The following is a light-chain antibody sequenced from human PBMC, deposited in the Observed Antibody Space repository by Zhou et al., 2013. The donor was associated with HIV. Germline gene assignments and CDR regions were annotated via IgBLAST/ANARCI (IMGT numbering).Light chain of an antibody. CDR2: GAS. Sequence: EIMMTQSPATLSVSPGETVSLSCRASQSISSNLAWYQQRPGQAPRLLIYGASNRATGIPDRFSGSGSGTDFTLSISRLEPEDFAVYYCQQYGSSPPFTFG. J-gene: IGKJ3*01. CDR3: QQYGSSPPFT. V-gene: IGKV3-20*01. CDR1: QSISSN.